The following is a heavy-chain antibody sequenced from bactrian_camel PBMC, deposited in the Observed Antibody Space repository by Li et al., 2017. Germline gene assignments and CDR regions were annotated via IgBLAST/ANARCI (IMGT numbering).Heavy chain of an antibody. J-gene: IGHJ7*01. V-gene: IGHV3S40*01. Sequence: QLVESGGGLVQPGGSLRLSCAASGFTFSNYHMSWVRQAPGNECELVSIISSGGSTYYADSVKGRFTISRDNAKNTVYLQLNNLKTEDTAMYYCAKVTTLDYDNDVGYGMDYWGKGTQVTVS. CDR1: GFTFSNYH. CDR2: ISSGGST. D-gene: IGHD5*01.